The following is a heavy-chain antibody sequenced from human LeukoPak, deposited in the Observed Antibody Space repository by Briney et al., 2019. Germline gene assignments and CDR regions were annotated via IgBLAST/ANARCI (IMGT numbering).Heavy chain of an antibody. J-gene: IGHJ5*02. D-gene: IGHD3-22*01. CDR3: ARERVSWFDP. CDR1: GGTFSSYA. V-gene: IGHV1-69*01. CDR2: IIPIFGTA. Sequence: SVKVSCKASGGTFSSYAISWVRQAPGQGLEWMGGIIPIFGTANYAQKFQGRVTIAADESTSTAYMELSSLRSEDTAVYYCARERVSWFDPWGQGTLVTVSS.